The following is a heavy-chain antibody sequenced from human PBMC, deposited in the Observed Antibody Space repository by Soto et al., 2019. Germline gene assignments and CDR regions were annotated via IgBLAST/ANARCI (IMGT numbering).Heavy chain of an antibody. CDR3: ARSLYASSWYAGF. Sequence: PSETLSLTCAVSNYSITSGHYWGWFRQPPGKGLEWIGSVYHSGTTYYNPSLKSRVTISLGTSKNQFSLKLSSVTAADTAFYYCARSLYASSWYAGFWGQGTLVTVSS. D-gene: IGHD6-13*01. V-gene: IGHV4-38-2*01. J-gene: IGHJ4*02. CDR2: VYHSGTT. CDR1: NYSITSGHY.